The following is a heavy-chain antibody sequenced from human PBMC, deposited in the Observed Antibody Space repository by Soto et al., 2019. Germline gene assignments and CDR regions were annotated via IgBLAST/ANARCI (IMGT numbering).Heavy chain of an antibody. D-gene: IGHD2-15*01. CDR1: GYALTELS. V-gene: IGHV1-3*01. J-gene: IGHJ4*02. Sequence: GASVKVSCKVSGYALTELSMNWVRQAPGQRLEWMGWINAGNGNTKYSQKFQGRVTITRDTSASTAYMELSSLRSEDTAVYYCARDLGGWPDYWGQGTLVTVSS. CDR2: INAGNGNT. CDR3: ARDLGGWPDY.